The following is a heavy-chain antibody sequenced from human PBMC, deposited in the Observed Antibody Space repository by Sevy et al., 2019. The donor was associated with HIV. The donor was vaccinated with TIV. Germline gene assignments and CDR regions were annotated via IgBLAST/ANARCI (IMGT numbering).Heavy chain of an antibody. CDR2: IGTAAGVT. CDR1: GFTFNTYS. D-gene: IGHD2-21*01. V-gene: IGHV3-48*02. Sequence: GGSLRLSCAASGFTFNTYSLIWVRQTPGKGLEWLSFIGTAAGVTYYADSLKDRFTISRDNAKNSLYLQMNSLRDEDTAVYYCARCPGHYSIDYWGQGTLVTVSS. CDR3: ARCPGHYSIDY. J-gene: IGHJ4*02.